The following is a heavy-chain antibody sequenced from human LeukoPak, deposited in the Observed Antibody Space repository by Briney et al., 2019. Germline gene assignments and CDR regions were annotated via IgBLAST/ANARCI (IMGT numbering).Heavy chain of an antibody. CDR2: ISSSSSYI. V-gene: IGHV3-21*01. D-gene: IGHD2-2*02. CDR1: GFTFSSYS. Sequence: GGSLRLSCAASGFTFSSYSMTWVRQAPGKGLEWVSSISSSSSYIYYADSVKGRFTISRDNAKNSLYLQMNSLRAEDTAVYYCARYCSSTSCYNGGFDYWGQGTLVTVSS. J-gene: IGHJ4*02. CDR3: ARYCSSTSCYNGGFDY.